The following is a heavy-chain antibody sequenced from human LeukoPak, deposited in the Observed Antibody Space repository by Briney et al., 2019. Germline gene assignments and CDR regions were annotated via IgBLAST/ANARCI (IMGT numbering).Heavy chain of an antibody. V-gene: IGHV3-23*01. CDR3: AKGGKWDVTPFDY. J-gene: IGHJ4*02. CDR1: GFTFSSYW. CDR2: ISGGGGST. Sequence: GGSLRLSCAASGFTFSSYWMSWVRQAPGKGLEWVSTISGGGGSTYYADSVKGRFTISRDNSKNALYLQVNSLRAEDTAVYYCAKGGKWDVTPFDYWGQGTLVTVSS. D-gene: IGHD1-26*01.